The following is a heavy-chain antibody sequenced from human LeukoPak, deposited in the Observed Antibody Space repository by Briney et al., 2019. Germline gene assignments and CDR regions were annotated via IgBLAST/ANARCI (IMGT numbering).Heavy chain of an antibody. Sequence: ASVKVSCKASGYTFTSYYMHWVRQAPGQGLEWMGIINPSGGSTSYAQKFQGRVTMTRDTSTSTVYMELSSLRSEDTAVYYCTRDRSVVLLQYFDWTRYGMDVWGQGTTVTVSS. V-gene: IGHV1-46*01. CDR1: GYTFTSYY. CDR2: INPSGGST. J-gene: IGHJ6*02. CDR3: TRDRSVVLLQYFDWTRYGMDV. D-gene: IGHD3-9*01.